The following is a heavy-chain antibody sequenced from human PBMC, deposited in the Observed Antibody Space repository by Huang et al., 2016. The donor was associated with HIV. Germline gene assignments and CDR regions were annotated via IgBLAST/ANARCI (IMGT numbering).Heavy chain of an antibody. CDR1: GFTFRNHW. V-gene: IGHV3-74*01. CDR3: AKNPSITAVDSDYYYYYMDV. J-gene: IGHJ6*03. CDR2: INSDGSDT. Sequence: AASGFTFRNHWMHWVRQAPGKGLEWVSRINSDGSDTSHADSVKGRFTISRDNAQNTVHLHMNSLRAEDTAVYFCAKNPSITAVDSDYYYYYMDVWDKGTTVTVS. D-gene: IGHD6-13*01.